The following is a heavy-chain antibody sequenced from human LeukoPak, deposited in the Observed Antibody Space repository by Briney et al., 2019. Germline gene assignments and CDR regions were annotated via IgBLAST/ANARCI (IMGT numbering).Heavy chain of an antibody. J-gene: IGHJ4*02. Sequence: ASVKVSCKASGYTFTSYYMHWVRQAPGQGLEWMGIINPSGGSTSYAQKFQGRVTMTRDTSISTAYMELSRLRSDDTAVYYCARDPGQLARGLLDYWGQGTLVTVSS. V-gene: IGHV1-46*01. D-gene: IGHD6-6*01. CDR1: GYTFTSYY. CDR2: INPSGGST. CDR3: ARDPGQLARGLLDY.